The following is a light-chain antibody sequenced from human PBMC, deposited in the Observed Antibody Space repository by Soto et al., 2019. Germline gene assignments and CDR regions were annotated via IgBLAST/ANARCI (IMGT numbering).Light chain of an antibody. CDR1: SSDVGGYNY. V-gene: IGLV2-14*01. Sequence: QSALTQPAAVSGSPGQSITISCTGTSSDVGGYNYVSWYQQHPGKAPKLMIYEVSNRPSGVSNRFSGSKSGNTASLSISGLQADDEADYYCSSYTSSSTLYVFGTGTKFTVL. J-gene: IGLJ1*01. CDR2: EVS. CDR3: SSYTSSSTLYV.